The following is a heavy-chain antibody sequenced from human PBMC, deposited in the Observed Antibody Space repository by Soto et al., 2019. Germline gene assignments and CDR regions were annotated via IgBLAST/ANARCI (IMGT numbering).Heavy chain of an antibody. CDR3: VMVDNYVTPTPQDV. CDR1: GYIFVNYG. J-gene: IGHJ6*02. V-gene: IGHV1-18*01. CDR2: ISPYTGNT. Sequence: QVQLVQSGDEVKKPGASVKVSCKASGYIFVNYGIAWVRQAPGQGLEWMGWISPYTGNTHSATKVQGRLTMTTDTSTSTAYMDXGSLTSDDTAVYYCVMVDNYVTPTPQDVWGQGTTVTVSS. D-gene: IGHD3-16*01.